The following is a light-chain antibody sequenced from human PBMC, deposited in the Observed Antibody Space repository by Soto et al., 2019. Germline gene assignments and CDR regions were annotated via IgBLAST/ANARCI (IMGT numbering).Light chain of an antibody. V-gene: IGLV2-11*01. Sequence: QSALTQPRSVSGSPGQSVTISCTGTSSDVGGYNYVSWYQQHPGKAPKLMIYDVSRRPSGVPDRCSGSKSGNTASLTISGLQAEDEADYYCCSYSGSPYVFGTGTKLTV. J-gene: IGLJ1*01. CDR2: DVS. CDR3: CSYSGSPYV. CDR1: SSDVGGYNY.